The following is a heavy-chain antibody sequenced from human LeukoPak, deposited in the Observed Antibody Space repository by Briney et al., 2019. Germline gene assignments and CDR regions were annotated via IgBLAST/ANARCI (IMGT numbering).Heavy chain of an antibody. CDR3: ARAPLLEWPPGCFDY. J-gene: IGHJ4*02. CDR1: GYSFTSYW. D-gene: IGHD3-3*01. Sequence: GESLKISCKGSGYSFTSYWIGWVRQMPGKGLEWMGIIYPDDSDTTYSPSFQGQVTISADKSISTAYLQWSGLKASDTAMYYCARAPLLEWPPGCFDYWGQGTLVTVSS. V-gene: IGHV5-51*01. CDR2: IYPDDSDT.